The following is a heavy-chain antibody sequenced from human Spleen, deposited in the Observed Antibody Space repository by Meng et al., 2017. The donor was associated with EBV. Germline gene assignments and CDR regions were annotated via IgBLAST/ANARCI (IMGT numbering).Heavy chain of an antibody. V-gene: IGHV1-18*01. CDR3: ARNSGSGYYYPFDY. CDR2: ISGYIVNT. CDR1: GYTFTSYG. Sequence: QIHLGRLWGEANQPGAPLTASCRTSGYTFTSYGINGVRPAPGQGLEWMGWISGYIVNTKHAQKFQGRVTMTTDKSTSTAHMELRNLTSDDTAVYYCARNSGSGYYYPFDYWGQGTLVTVSS. J-gene: IGHJ4*02. D-gene: IGHD3-10*01.